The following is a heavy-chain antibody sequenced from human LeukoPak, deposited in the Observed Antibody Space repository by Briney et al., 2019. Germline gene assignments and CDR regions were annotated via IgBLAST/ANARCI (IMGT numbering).Heavy chain of an antibody. D-gene: IGHD1-26*01. CDR1: GFSFSSYA. J-gene: IGHJ4*02. Sequence: GGSLRLSCAASGFSFSSYAMSWVRQAPGKGLEWVSSVSESGDGTYYADSVMGRFIISRDNPRKTFHLQMDSLRADDTAIYYCAKGKVNHLGALDFWGQGTLVTVSS. CDR2: VSESGDGT. CDR3: AKGKVNHLGALDF. V-gene: IGHV3-23*01.